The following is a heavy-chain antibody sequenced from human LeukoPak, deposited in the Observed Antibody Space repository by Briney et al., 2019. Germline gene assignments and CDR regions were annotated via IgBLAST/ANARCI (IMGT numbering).Heavy chain of an antibody. Sequence: SETLSLTCTVSGGSISTYYWSWIRQPPGKGLEWIGYIYYSGSTNYNPSLKSRVTISVDTSKNQFSLRLASVTAADTAVYYCTRGSIAYYYMDVWGKGTTVTISS. CDR2: IYYSGST. V-gene: IGHV4-59*01. CDR3: TRGSIAYYYMDV. J-gene: IGHJ6*03. CDR1: GGSISTYY. D-gene: IGHD3-22*01.